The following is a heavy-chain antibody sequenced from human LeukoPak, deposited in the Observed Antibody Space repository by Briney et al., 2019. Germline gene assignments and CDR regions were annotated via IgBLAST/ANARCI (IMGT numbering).Heavy chain of an antibody. Sequence: GGSLRLSCAASGFTFSSYWMSWVRQAPGKGLEWVANIKQDGSEKYYVDSVKGRFTISRDNAKNSLYLQVNSLRAEDTAVYYCAREGMTTVGPRHYAMGVWGQGTAVTVSS. D-gene: IGHD4-11*01. V-gene: IGHV3-7*01. J-gene: IGHJ6*02. CDR1: GFTFSSYW. CDR2: IKQDGSEK. CDR3: AREGMTTVGPRHYAMGV.